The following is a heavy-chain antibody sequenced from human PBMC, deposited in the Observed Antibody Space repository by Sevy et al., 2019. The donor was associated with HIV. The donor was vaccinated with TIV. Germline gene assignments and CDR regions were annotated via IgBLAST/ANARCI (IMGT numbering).Heavy chain of an antibody. V-gene: IGHV4-34*01. Sequence: SETQSLTCAVYGGSFSGYYWSWIRQPPGKGLEWIGEINHSGSTNYNPSLKSRVTISVDTSKNQFSLKLSSVTAADTAVYYCARADGSGSPDYWGQGTLVTVSS. D-gene: IGHD3-10*01. CDR2: INHSGST. CDR1: GGSFSGYY. J-gene: IGHJ4*02. CDR3: ARADGSGSPDY.